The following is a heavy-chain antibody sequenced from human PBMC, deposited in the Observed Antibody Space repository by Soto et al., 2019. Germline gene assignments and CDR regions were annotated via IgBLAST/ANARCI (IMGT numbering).Heavy chain of an antibody. J-gene: IGHJ6*03. CDR1: GYTFTSYG. CDR3: ARVAVVAARPDYYYYYMDD. CDR2: ISAYNGNT. Sequence: SVKVSCKASGYTFTSYGISWVRQAPGQGLEWMGWISAYNGNTNYAQKLQGRVTMTTDTSTSTAYMELRSLRSDDTAVYYCARVAVVAARPDYYYYYMDDWGKGTTVTVSS. D-gene: IGHD6-6*01. V-gene: IGHV1-18*01.